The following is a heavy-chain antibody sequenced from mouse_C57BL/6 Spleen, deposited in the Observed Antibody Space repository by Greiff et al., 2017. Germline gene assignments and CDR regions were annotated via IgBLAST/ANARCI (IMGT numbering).Heavy chain of an antibody. CDR2: INPNYGTT. D-gene: IGHD4-1*02. J-gene: IGHJ2*01. CDR3: ARFQLGRDYFDD. Sequence: VQLKESGPELVKPGASVKISCKASGYSFTDYNMNWVKQSNGKSLEWIGVINPNYGTTSYNQKFKGKATLTVDQSSSTAYMQLNSLTSEDSAVYYCARFQLGRDYFDDWGQGTTLTVSS. V-gene: IGHV1-39*01. CDR1: GYSFTDYN.